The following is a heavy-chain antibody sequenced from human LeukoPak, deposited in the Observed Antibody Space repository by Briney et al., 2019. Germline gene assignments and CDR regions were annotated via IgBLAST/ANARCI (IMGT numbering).Heavy chain of an antibody. CDR1: GYTFTSYG. D-gene: IGHD1-26*01. J-gene: IGHJ4*02. CDR2: ISAYNGNT. V-gene: IGHV1-18*01. Sequence: ASVKVSCKASGYTFTSYGISWVRQAPGQGLEWMGWISAYNGNTNYAQKLQGRVTMTTDTSTGTAYMELRSLRSDDTAVYYCARATIVGAMGGAYFDYWGQGTLVTVSS. CDR3: ARATIVGAMGGAYFDY.